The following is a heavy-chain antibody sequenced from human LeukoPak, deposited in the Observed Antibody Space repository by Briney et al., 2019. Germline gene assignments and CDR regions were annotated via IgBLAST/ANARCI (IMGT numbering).Heavy chain of an antibody. V-gene: IGHV1-3*01. J-gene: IGHJ4*02. Sequence: GASVKVSCKASGYTFTSYAMHWVRQAPGQRLEWMGRINAGNGNTKYSQKFQGRVTITRDTSASTAYMELSSLRSEDAAVYYCARAGGGMITFGGVIVDYWGQGPWSPSPQ. CDR2: INAGNGNT. CDR1: GYTFTSYA. D-gene: IGHD3-16*02. CDR3: ARAGGGMITFGGVIVDY.